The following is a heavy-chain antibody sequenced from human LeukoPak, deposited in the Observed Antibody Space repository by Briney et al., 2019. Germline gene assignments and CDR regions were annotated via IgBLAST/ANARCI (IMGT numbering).Heavy chain of an antibody. D-gene: IGHD4-17*01. CDR2: IYHSGST. CDR3: ARYYGDPFFDY. Sequence: RPSETLSLTCTVSGGSISSSSYYWGWIRQPPGKGLEWIGSIYHSGSTYYNPSLKSRVTISVDTSKNQFSLKLSSVTAADTAVYYCARYYGDPFFDYWGQGTLVTVSP. J-gene: IGHJ4*02. V-gene: IGHV4-39*07. CDR1: GGSISSSSYY.